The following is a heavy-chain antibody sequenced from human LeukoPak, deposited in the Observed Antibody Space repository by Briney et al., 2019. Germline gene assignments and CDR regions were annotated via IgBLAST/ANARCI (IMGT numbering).Heavy chain of an antibody. CDR2: IYYSGST. CDR3: ARGTVGYSSGWYNYYYMDV. J-gene: IGHJ6*03. V-gene: IGHV4-61*01. Sequence: SETLSLTCTVSGGSISSGNSYWSWIRQPPGKGLEWIGYIYYSGSTNYNPSLKSRVTISVDTSKNQFSLKLSSVTAADTAVYYCARGTVGYSSGWYNYYYMDVWGKGTTVTVSS. CDR1: GGSISSGNSY. D-gene: IGHD6-19*01.